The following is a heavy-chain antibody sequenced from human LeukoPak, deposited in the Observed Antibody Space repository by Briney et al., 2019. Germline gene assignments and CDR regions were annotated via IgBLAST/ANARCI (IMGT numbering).Heavy chain of an antibody. V-gene: IGHV4-59*12. J-gene: IGHJ5*02. CDR2: IYYRGST. CDR1: GGSISSYY. D-gene: IGHD4-17*01. Sequence: PSETLSLTCTVSGGSISSYYWSWLRQPPGKGVEWIGYIYYRGSTNYNPSLKSRVTISVDQSKNQFFLKLSSFNAAAPAVLFFSRETYGINWFDPWGQGTLVTVSS. CDR3: SRETYGINWFDP.